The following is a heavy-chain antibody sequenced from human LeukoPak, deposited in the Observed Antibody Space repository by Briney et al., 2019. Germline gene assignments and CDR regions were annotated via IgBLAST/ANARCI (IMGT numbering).Heavy chain of an antibody. CDR3: ASNSMMIVVVESGAFDI. D-gene: IGHD3-22*01. Sequence: SQTLSLTCTVSGGSISSGDYYWSWIRQPPGKGLEWIGYIYYSGSTYYNPSLKSRVTISVDTSKNQFSLKLSSVTAADTAVYYCASNSMMIVVVESGAFDIWGQGTMVTVSS. CDR1: GGSISSGDYY. J-gene: IGHJ3*02. CDR2: IYYSGST. V-gene: IGHV4-30-4*08.